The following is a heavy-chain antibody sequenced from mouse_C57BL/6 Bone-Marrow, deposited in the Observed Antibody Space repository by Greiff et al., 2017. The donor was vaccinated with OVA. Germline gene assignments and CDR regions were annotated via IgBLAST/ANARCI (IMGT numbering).Heavy chain of an antibody. CDR2: IDPETGGT. CDR3: TRRLGDY. CDR1: GYTFTDYE. D-gene: IGHD4-1*01. Sequence: QVQLQHSGAELVRPGASVTLSCKASGYTFTDYEMHRVKQTPVHGLEWIGAIDPETGGTAYNQKFKGKAILTADKSSSTAYMELRSLTSEDSAVYYCTRRLGDYWGQGTTLTVSS. J-gene: IGHJ2*01. V-gene: IGHV1-15*01.